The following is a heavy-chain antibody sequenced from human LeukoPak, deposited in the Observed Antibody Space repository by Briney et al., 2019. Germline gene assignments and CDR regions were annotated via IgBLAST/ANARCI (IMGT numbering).Heavy chain of an antibody. J-gene: IGHJ5*02. Sequence: ASVKVSCKATGYTFTSYGFYWVRQAPGQGLEWMGWINPNSGGTNYAQKFQGRVTMTRDTSISTAYMELSRLRSDDTAVYYCATQKVGARNWFDPWGQGTLVTVSS. CDR3: ATQKVGARNWFDP. V-gene: IGHV1-2*02. CDR2: INPNSGGT. D-gene: IGHD1-26*01. CDR1: GYTFTSYG.